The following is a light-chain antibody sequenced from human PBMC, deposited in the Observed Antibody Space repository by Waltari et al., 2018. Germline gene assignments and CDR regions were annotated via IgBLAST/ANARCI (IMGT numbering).Light chain of an antibody. Sequence: EIVLTQSPGTLSLSPGDRATLSCRASQSVSRWLAWYQQKPGQAPRLIIYDASTRATDISDRFSGSVSGTDFSRTISRLEPEDFAVYYCQKYGTLPATFGQGTKVEIK. CDR3: QKYGTLPAT. CDR2: DAS. V-gene: IGKV3-20*01. CDR1: QSVSRW. J-gene: IGKJ1*01.